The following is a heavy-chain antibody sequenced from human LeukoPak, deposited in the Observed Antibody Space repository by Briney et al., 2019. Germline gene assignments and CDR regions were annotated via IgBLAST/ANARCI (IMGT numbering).Heavy chain of an antibody. D-gene: IGHD1-26*01. V-gene: IGHV4-38-2*02. J-gene: IGHJ4*02. CDR3: ARKAYSGSSWYFDY. CDR2: MYQSGTT. Sequence: SETLSLTCSVSGYAISSGYYWGWIRQPPGKGLEWIGSMYQSGTTFYNPSLQSRVTISIDTSKNQFSLQLSSVTAADTAMYYCARKAYSGSSWYFDYWGQGTLVTVSS. CDR1: GYAISSGYY.